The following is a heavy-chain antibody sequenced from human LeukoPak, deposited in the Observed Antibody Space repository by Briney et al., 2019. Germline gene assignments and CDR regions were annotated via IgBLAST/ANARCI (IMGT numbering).Heavy chain of an antibody. V-gene: IGHV3-23*01. Sequence: PGGSLRLSCAASGFTFSSYAMSWVRQAPGKGLEWVSAISGSGGSTYYADSVKGRFTISRDNAKNSLYLQMNSLRAEDMALYYCAKSSGSYYYYYYMDVWGKGTTVTVSS. CDR2: ISGSGGST. D-gene: IGHD1-26*01. J-gene: IGHJ6*03. CDR3: AKSSGSYYYYYYMDV. CDR1: GFTFSSYA.